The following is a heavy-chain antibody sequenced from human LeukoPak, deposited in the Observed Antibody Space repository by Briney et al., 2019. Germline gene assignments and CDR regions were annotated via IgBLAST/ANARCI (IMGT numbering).Heavy chain of an antibody. CDR1: GGSISSYY. CDR2: IYTSGST. V-gene: IGHV4-4*07. D-gene: IGHD6-13*01. J-gene: IGHJ4*02. Sequence: SETLSLTCTVSGGSISSYYWSWIRQPAGKGLEWIGRIYTSGSTNYNPSLKSRVTISVDKSKNQFSLKLSPVTAADTAVYYCARGYSSSWYSDCWGQGTLVTVSS. CDR3: ARGYSSSWYSDC.